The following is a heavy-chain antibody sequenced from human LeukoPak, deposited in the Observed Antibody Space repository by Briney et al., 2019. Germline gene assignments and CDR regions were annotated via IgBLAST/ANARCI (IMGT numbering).Heavy chain of an antibody. CDR2: IIPIFGTA. V-gene: IGHV1-69*13. Sequence: SVKVSCKASGGTFSSYAISWVRQAPGQGLGWMGGIIPIFGTANYAQKFQGRVTITADESTSTAYMELSSLRSEDTAVYYCARDRKVGSSGWYRMVRWFDPWGQGTLVTVSS. D-gene: IGHD6-19*01. CDR3: ARDRKVGSSGWYRMVRWFDP. J-gene: IGHJ5*02. CDR1: GGTFSSYA.